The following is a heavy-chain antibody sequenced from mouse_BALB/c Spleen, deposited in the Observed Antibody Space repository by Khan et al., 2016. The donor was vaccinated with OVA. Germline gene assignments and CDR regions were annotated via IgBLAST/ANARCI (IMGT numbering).Heavy chain of an antibody. CDR3: ARDGAYYRNDGWFAY. Sequence: QVQLKESGAELARPGASVKMSCKASGYTFTSYTIHWIKQRPGQGLEWIGYINPSSGYTNYNQKFKDKATLTADKSSTTAYMQLSSLTSDDAAVYDSARDGAYYRNDGWFAYWGQGTLVTVSA. CDR1: GYTFTSYT. D-gene: IGHD2-14*01. V-gene: IGHV1-4*01. J-gene: IGHJ3*01. CDR2: INPSSGYT.